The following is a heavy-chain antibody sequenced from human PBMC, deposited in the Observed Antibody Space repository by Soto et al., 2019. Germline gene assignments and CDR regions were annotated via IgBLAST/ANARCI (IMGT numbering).Heavy chain of an antibody. D-gene: IGHD2-2*01. V-gene: IGHV1-8*01. CDR3: ARFNSRSTSSYYYYGMDV. CDR1: GYTFTSYD. Sequence: QVQLVQSGAEVKKPGASVMVSCKASGYTFTSYDINWVRQATGQGLEWMGWMNPNSGNTGYAQKFQGRVTMTRNTSISTAYMELSSLRSEDTAVYYCARFNSRSTSSYYYYGMDVWGQGTTVTVSS. CDR2: MNPNSGNT. J-gene: IGHJ6*02.